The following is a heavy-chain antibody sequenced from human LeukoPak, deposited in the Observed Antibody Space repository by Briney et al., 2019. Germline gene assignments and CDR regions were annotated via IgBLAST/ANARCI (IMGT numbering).Heavy chain of an antibody. CDR1: GYTFTGYY. D-gene: IGHD5-18*01. CDR2: INPNSGDT. Sequence: ASVKVSCTASGYTFTGYYIHWVRQAPGQGLEWMGWINPNSGDTNYAQKFQGRVTMTRDTSITTAYMELSSLRSDDTAVYYCERERDTARFDYWGQGTLVTVSS. V-gene: IGHV1-2*02. CDR3: ERERDTARFDY. J-gene: IGHJ4*02.